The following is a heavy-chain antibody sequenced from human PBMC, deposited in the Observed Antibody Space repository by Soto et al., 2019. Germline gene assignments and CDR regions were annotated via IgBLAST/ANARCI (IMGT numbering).Heavy chain of an antibody. D-gene: IGHD3-22*01. V-gene: IGHV5-10-1*01. CDR3: ARQIYYSDTCPNVLVDFDS. CDR1: GYSFAGYW. J-gene: IGHJ4*02. CDR2: IDPSDSQT. Sequence: GESLKISCKGSGYSFAGYWITWVRQKPGKGLEWMGRIDPSDSQTYYSPSFRGHVTISVTKSITTVYLQWSSLRASDTAMYYCARQIYYSDTCPNVLVDFDSWGQGTPVTVSS.